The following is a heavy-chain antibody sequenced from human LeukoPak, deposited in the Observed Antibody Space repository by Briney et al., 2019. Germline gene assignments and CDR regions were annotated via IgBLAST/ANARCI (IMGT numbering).Heavy chain of an antibody. CDR1: GFSFSNAW. CDR3: TTDRYNYGSDY. Sequence: GGSLRLSCAASGFSFSNAWMTWVRQAPGKGLEWVGRIRSKADGGTTDYAAPVKGRFTISRDDSKNTLYLQIDSLKTEDTAVYYCTTDRYNYGSDYWGQRTLVTVSS. D-gene: IGHD5-18*01. J-gene: IGHJ4*02. V-gene: IGHV3-15*01. CDR2: IRSKADGGTT.